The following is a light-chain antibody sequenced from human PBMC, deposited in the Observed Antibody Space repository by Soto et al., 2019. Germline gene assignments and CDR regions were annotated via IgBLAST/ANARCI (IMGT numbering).Light chain of an antibody. J-gene: IGLJ1*01. Sequence: QSALTQPASVSGSPGQSITISCTGTSSDVGSYNLVSWYQQHPGKAPKLMIYEVSKRPSGVSNRFSGSKSGNTASLTISGLEAEDEADYYCCSYAGSSLYVFGTGPKVTVL. CDR2: EVS. CDR3: CSYAGSSLYV. V-gene: IGLV2-23*02. CDR1: SSDVGSYNL.